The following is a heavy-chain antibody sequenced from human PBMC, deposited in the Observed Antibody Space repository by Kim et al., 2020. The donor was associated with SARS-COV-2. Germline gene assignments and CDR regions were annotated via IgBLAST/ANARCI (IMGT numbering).Heavy chain of an antibody. CDR3: ARVLGYCSGGSCYGHHDAFDI. V-gene: IGHV3-7*01. CDR2: IKQDGSEK. Sequence: GGSLRLSCAASGFTFSSYWMSWVRQAPGKGLEWVANIKQDGSEKYYVDSVKGRFTISRDNAKNSLYLQMNSLRAEDTAVYYCARVLGYCSGGSCYGHHDAFDIWGQGTMVTVSS. CDR1: GFTFSSYW. D-gene: IGHD2-15*01. J-gene: IGHJ3*02.